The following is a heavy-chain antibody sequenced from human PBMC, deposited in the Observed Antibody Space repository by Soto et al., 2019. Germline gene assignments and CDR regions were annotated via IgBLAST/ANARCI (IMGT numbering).Heavy chain of an antibody. CDR1: GGSVSSGGFY. CDR3: ARQTAPWGFDV. D-gene: IGHD7-27*01. CDR2: VYYGGFT. Sequence: QVELKESGPGLVKPSETLSLTCTVSGGSVSSGGFYYHWIRQPPGKGLEWIGYVYYGGFTNYSPSLKSRLTISVDTSTTRSSLNLASVTSVDTAVYYCARQTAPWGFDVWGQGTTVTVSS. J-gene: IGHJ6*02. V-gene: IGHV4-61*08.